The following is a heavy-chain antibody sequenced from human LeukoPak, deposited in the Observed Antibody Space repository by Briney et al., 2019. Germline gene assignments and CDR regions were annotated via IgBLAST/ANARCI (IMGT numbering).Heavy chain of an antibody. J-gene: IGHJ4*02. D-gene: IGHD1-26*01. V-gene: IGHV4-59*01. CDR3: ARGRVGGNY. CDR2: ISDSGNT. Sequence: SETLSLTRTVSGGSISDYYWNWIRQPPGKGLEWIGYISDSGNTYYNPSLKSRITISADTSKNQLSLKLSSVTAADTAVYYCARGRVGGNYWGQGTLVTVSS. CDR1: GGSISDYY.